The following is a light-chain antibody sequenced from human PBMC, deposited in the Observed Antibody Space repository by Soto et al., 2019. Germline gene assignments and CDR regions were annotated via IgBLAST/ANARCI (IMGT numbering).Light chain of an antibody. CDR2: DVS. J-gene: IGLJ1*01. V-gene: IGLV2-14*01. CDR3: SSYTCSSTDV. Sequence: QSALTQPASVSASPWQSITISCTGSNSDIGAYKYVSWYQQHPDKAPKLMIYDVSSRPSGVSSRFSGSKSGNTASLTISGLQAEDEADYYCSSYTCSSTDVFGTGTKLTVL. CDR1: NSDIGAYKY.